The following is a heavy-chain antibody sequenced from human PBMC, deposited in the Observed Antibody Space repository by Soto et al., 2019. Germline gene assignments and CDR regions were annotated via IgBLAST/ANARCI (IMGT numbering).Heavy chain of an antibody. CDR3: ARSDIVLVPAANYYYYYGMDV. V-gene: IGHV3-30-3*01. J-gene: IGHJ6*02. D-gene: IGHD2-2*01. CDR2: ISYDGSNK. Sequence: PGGALRLYCAASGFTFRSYAMHRVRKAPGKGLEWVAVISYDGSNKYYADSVKGRFTISRDNSKNTLYLQMNSLRAEDTAVYYCARSDIVLVPAANYYYYYGMDVWGQGT. CDR1: GFTFRSYA.